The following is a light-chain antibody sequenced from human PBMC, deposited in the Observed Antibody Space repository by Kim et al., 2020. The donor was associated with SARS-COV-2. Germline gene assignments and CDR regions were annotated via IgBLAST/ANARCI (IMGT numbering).Light chain of an antibody. V-gene: IGLV3-25*03. CDR2: KET. CDR1: AVARQY. J-gene: IGLJ2*01. CDR3: QSADSSATY. Sequence: SVVPGQTARITCSGDAVARQYVFWYQQKPGQAPVVVMFKETERPSGIPERFSGSSSGTTVTLTISGVQAEDEADYYCQSADSSATYFGGGTQLTVL.